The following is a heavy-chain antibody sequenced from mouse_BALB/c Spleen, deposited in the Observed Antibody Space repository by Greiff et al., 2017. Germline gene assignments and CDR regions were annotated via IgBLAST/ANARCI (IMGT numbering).Heavy chain of an antibody. CDR2: ISYSGST. J-gene: IGHJ3*01. Sequence: EVKLVESGPGLVKPSQSLSLTCTVTGYSITSDYAWNWIRQFPGNKLEWMGYISYSGSTSYNPSLKSRISITRDTSKNQFFLQLNSVTTEDTATYYCARATYGSSPWFAYWGQGTLVTVSA. D-gene: IGHD1-1*01. V-gene: IGHV3-2*02. CDR1: GYSITSDYA. CDR3: ARATYGSSPWFAY.